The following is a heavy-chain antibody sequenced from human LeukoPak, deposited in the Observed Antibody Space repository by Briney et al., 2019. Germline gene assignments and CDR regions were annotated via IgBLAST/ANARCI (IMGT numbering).Heavy chain of an antibody. V-gene: IGHV3-23*01. CDR2: ISGSGGST. CDR3: AKVSSDKQLWYLDY. Sequence: PGGSLRLSCAASGFTFSSYAMSWVRQAPGKGLEWVSAISGSGGSTYYADSVKGRYTISRDNSKNTLYLQMNSLRAEDTAVYYCAKVSSDKQLWYLDYWGQGTLVTVSS. D-gene: IGHD5-18*01. CDR1: GFTFSSYA. J-gene: IGHJ4*02.